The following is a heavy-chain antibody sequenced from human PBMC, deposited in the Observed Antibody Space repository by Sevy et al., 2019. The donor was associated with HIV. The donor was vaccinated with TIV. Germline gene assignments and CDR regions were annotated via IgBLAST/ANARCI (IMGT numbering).Heavy chain of an antibody. D-gene: IGHD6-13*01. J-gene: IGHJ4*02. Sequence: ASVKVSCKASGYTFTSYGISWVRQATGQGLEWMGWISAYNGNTNYAQKLQGRVTMTTDTSTSTAYMELRSLRSDDTAVYYCASDRGIAAADTPSYWGQGTLVTVSS. V-gene: IGHV1-18*01. CDR3: ASDRGIAAADTPSY. CDR1: GYTFTSYG. CDR2: ISAYNGNT.